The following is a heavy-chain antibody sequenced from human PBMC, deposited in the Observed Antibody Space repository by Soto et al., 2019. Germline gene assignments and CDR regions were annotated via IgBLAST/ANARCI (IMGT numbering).Heavy chain of an antibody. CDR1: GFTFTSYS. CDR3: ARGSSNGAYYFDL. CDR2: ITSSGTTV. Sequence: PGGSLTLSCAASGFTFTSYSLNCVRQAPGKGLDLVSYITSSGTTVYYADSVRGRFTISRDNAKNSLYLQMNSLRDDDTAVYYCARGSSNGAYYFDLWGQGTVVTVS. D-gene: IGHD6-13*01. J-gene: IGHJ4*02. V-gene: IGHV3-48*02.